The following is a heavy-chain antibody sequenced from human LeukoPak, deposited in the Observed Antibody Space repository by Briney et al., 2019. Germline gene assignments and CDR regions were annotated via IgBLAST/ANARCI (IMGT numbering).Heavy chain of an antibody. CDR3: ARSLRFLEGLSPGGPPAGDY. V-gene: IGHV1-2*02. D-gene: IGHD3-3*01. Sequence: ASVKVSCKASGYSFTGYYMHWVRHALGQGLEWVGWINPNSGGTNYAQKSQGRVTMTRDTSISTAYMELSRLISDDTAVYYCARSLRFLEGLSPGGPPAGDYWGQGTLVTVSS. CDR1: GYSFTGYY. CDR2: INPNSGGT. J-gene: IGHJ4*02.